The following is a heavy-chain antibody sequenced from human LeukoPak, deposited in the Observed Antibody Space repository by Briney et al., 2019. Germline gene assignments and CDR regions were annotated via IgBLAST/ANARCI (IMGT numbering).Heavy chain of an antibody. D-gene: IGHD3-10*01. CDR2: ISSNSSTI. J-gene: IGHJ6*03. CDR1: GLTISSYS. V-gene: IGHV3-48*01. CDR3: AKDMVRGVRAYYYYMDV. Sequence: GGSLRLSCAASGLTISSYSMNWVRQAPGKGLQWVSYISSNSSTIYYADSVKGRFTISRDNAKNSLYLQMNSLRAEDTAVYYCAKDMVRGVRAYYYYMDVWGKGTTVTISS.